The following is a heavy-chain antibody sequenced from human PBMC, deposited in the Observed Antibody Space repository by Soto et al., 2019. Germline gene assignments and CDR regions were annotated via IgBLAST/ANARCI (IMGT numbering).Heavy chain of an antibody. D-gene: IGHD3-10*01. Sequence: PGGSLRLSCIASGFTFGDYAMSWVRLAPGKGLEWIGFIRSRVFGGTAEYAASMKGRFTISRDDSKSIVYLEVNNLKTEDTAVYYCARGFGELLSGFDYWGQGTLVTVSS. V-gene: IGHV3-49*04. CDR3: ARGFGELLSGFDY. CDR1: GFTFGDYA. CDR2: IRSRVFGGTA. J-gene: IGHJ4*02.